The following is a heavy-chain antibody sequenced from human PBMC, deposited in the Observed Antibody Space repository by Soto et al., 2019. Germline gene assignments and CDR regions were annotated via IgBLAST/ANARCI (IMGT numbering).Heavy chain of an antibody. D-gene: IGHD6-19*01. V-gene: IGHV5-10-1*01. J-gene: IGHJ6*02. CDR3: ERQEQWQYNVEGGMDV. CDR2: IDPSDSYT. Sequence: GESLKISCKGSGYSFTSYWISWVRQMPGKGLEWMGRIDPSDSYTNYSPSFQGHVTISADKSISTAYLQWSSLKASDTAMYYCERQEQWQYNVEGGMDVWGQGTTVTVSS. CDR1: GYSFTSYW.